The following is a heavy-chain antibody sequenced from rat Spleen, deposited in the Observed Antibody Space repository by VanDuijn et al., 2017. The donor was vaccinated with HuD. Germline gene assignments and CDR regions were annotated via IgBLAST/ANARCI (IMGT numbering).Heavy chain of an antibody. CDR3: ARLQSLDY. CDR2: ISYDGSST. D-gene: IGHD3-2*01. J-gene: IGHJ2*01. V-gene: IGHV5-7*01. CDR1: GFTFSDYN. Sequence: EVQLVESGGGLVQPGRSLKLSCAASGFTFSDYNMAWVRQAPKKGLEWVATISYDGSSTYYRDSVKGRFTISRDNAKSTLYLQMDSLRSEDTATYYCARLQSLDYWGQGVMVTVSS.